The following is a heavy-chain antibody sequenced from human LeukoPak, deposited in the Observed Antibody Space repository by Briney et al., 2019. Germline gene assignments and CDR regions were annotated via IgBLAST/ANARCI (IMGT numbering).Heavy chain of an antibody. Sequence: GGSLRLSCAASGFTFSRHAMSWVRQAPGKGLEWVSTTGLNSVNTLCAESVQGRFSISRDNSKNTLDLQTDNLRVDDTAVYYCAKGDDIGKHPTRAYYFDTWGQGTLVTVSS. CDR1: GFTFSRHA. D-gene: IGHD5-24*01. J-gene: IGHJ4*02. CDR2: TGLNSVNT. CDR3: AKGDDIGKHPTRAYYFDT. V-gene: IGHV3-23*01.